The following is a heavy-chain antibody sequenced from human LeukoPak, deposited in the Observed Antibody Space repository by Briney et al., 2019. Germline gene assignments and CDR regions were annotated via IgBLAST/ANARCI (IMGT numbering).Heavy chain of an antibody. CDR2: IRYDGSDK. Sequence: GGSLRLSCAASGFTFSSYGMYWVRQAPGKGLEWVAFIRYDGSDKYYADSVKGRFTISRDNSKNTLYLQMNSLRAEDTAVYYCAREVEGGWGYYYMDVWGKGTTVTISS. V-gene: IGHV3-30*02. J-gene: IGHJ6*03. D-gene: IGHD3-10*01. CDR1: GFTFSSYG. CDR3: AREVEGGWGYYYMDV.